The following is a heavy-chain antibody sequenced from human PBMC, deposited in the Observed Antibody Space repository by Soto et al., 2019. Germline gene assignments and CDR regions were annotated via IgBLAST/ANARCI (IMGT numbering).Heavy chain of an antibody. CDR3: ARVERGTVTTVVDAFDI. Sequence: QVQLQQWGAGLLKPSETLSLTCAVYGGFVSSGTYYWSWIRQPPGKGLEWIGEMSHSGGTHFNPSLKSRVTISVDTSKNQFCLKMSSVTAADTALYYCARVERGTVTTVVDAFDIWGPGTMVTVSS. D-gene: IGHD1-1*01. CDR2: MSHSGGT. CDR1: GGFVSSGTYY. J-gene: IGHJ3*02. V-gene: IGHV4-34*01.